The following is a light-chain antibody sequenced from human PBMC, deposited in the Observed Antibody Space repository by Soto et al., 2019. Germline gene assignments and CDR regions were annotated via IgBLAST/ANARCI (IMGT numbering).Light chain of an antibody. CDR1: SSDVGGYNY. CDR2: DVS. J-gene: IGLJ2*01. Sequence: QSALTQPASVSGSPGQSITISCTGTSSDVGGYNYVSWYQQHPGKAPKLMIYDVSNRPSGVSYRFSASNSGNTASLTISGLQADDEEDYYCCSYTTSSSNVVFGGGTKLTVL. CDR3: CSYTTSSSNVV. V-gene: IGLV2-14*01.